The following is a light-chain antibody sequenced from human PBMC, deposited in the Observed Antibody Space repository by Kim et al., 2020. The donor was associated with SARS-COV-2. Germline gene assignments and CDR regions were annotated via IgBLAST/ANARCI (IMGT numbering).Light chain of an antibody. J-gene: IGKJ3*01. Sequence: DIVLTQSPGTLSLSPGEGATLSCRASQSVSSNHLAWYQQKPGQAPRVLIYGTSNRPAGIPDRFSGSGSGTDFTLTISRLEPEDFAVYYCQQYGNSPLVTFCPGTKVDIK. CDR1: QSVSSNH. CDR2: GTS. V-gene: IGKV3-20*01. CDR3: QQYGNSPLVT.